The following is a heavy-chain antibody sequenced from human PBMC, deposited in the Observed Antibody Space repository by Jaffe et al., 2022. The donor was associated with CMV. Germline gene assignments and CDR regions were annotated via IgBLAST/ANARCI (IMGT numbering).Heavy chain of an antibody. V-gene: IGHV4-4*02. CDR1: GGSISSSNW. CDR3: ARALEDSSGYYYVTGVSYYYYYMDV. J-gene: IGHJ6*03. D-gene: IGHD3-22*01. Sequence: QVQLQESGPGLVKPSGTLSLTCAVSGGSISSSNWWSWVRQPPGKGLEWIGEIYHSGSTNYNPSLKSRVTISVDKSKNQFSLKLSSVTAADTAVYYCARALEDSSGYYYVTGVSYYYYYMDVWGKGTTVTVSS. CDR2: IYHSGST.